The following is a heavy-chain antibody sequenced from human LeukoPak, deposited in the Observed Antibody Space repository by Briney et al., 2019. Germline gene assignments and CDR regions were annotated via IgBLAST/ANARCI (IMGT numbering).Heavy chain of an antibody. CDR1: GFTVSSNY. V-gene: IGHV3-53*01. D-gene: IGHD3-9*01. J-gene: IGHJ6*03. CDR3: ASSGRGYYDILTGYSLYYYYYYMDV. CDR2: IYSGGST. Sequence: GGSLRLSCAASGFTVSSNYMSWVRQAPGKGLEWVSVIYSGGSTYYADSVKGRFTISRDNSKNTLYLQMNSLRAEDTAVYYCASSGRGYYDILTGYSLYYYYYYMDVWGKGTTVTISS.